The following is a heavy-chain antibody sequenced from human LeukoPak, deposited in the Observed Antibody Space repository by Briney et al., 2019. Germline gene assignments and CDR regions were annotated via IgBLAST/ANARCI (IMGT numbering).Heavy chain of an antibody. CDR1: GYTFTSYD. J-gene: IGHJ6*03. CDR3: ARGRYCSSTSCYAYYMDV. V-gene: IGHV1-8*01. D-gene: IGHD2-2*01. CDR2: MNPNSGNT. Sequence: ASVKVSCKASGYTFTSYDINWVRQAPGQGLEWMGWMNPNSGNTGYAQKFQGRVTMTRNTSISTAYMELSSLRSEDTAVYYCARGRYCSSTSCYAYYMDVWGKGTTVTVSS.